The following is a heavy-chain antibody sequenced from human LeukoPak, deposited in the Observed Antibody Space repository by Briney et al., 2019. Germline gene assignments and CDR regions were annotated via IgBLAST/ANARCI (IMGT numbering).Heavy chain of an antibody. CDR3: AKAGGPDSSGYYHYFDY. V-gene: IGHV3-33*06. D-gene: IGHD3-22*01. CDR1: GFTFSSYG. CDR2: IWYDGSNK. J-gene: IGHJ4*02. Sequence: GGSLRLSCAASGFTFSSYGMHWVRQAPGKGLEWVAVIWYDGSNKYYADSVKGRFTISRDNSKNTLYLQMNSLRAEDTAVYYCAKAGGPDSSGYYHYFDYWGQGTLVTVSS.